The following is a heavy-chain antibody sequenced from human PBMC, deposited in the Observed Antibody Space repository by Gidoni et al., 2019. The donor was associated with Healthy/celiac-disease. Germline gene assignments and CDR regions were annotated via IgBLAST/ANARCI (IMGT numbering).Heavy chain of an antibody. V-gene: IGHV4-39*01. D-gene: IGHD3-22*01. J-gene: IGHJ2*01. CDR3: ARHLYYYDSSGYLSNFDL. CDR1: GGSISSSSYY. Sequence: QLQLQESGPGLVKPSETLSLTCTVSGGSISSSSYYWGWIRQPPGKGLAWIGSIYYSGSTYYNPSLKSRVTISVDTSKNQFSLKLSSVTAADTAVYYCARHLYYYDSSGYLSNFDLWGRGTLVTVSS. CDR2: IYYSGST.